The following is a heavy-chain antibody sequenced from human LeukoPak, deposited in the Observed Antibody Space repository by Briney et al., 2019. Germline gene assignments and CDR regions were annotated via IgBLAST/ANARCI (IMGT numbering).Heavy chain of an antibody. CDR1: GYTFTTYW. V-gene: IGHV5-51*01. D-gene: IGHD1-26*01. Sequence: KPGESLKISCKGSGYTFTTYWIGWVRQMPGKGLEWMGIIYPVDSDVRYSPSFQGQVTISVDKSINTAYLQWSSLKATDTAIYYCARHREMYSWSSLFGYWGQGTLVTVSS. CDR2: IYPVDSDV. CDR3: ARHREMYSWSSLFGY. J-gene: IGHJ4*02.